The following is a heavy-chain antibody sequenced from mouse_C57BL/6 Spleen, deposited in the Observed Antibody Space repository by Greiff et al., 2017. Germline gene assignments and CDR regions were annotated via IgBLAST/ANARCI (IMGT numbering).Heavy chain of an antibody. D-gene: IGHD1-1*01. CDR2: INPNNGGT. CDR1: GYTFTDYN. CDR3: ARSHYYGSSLYYSDY. J-gene: IGHJ2*01. Sequence: VQLQQSGPELVKPGASVKIPCKASGYTFTDYNMDWVKQSHGKSLEWIGDINPNNGGTIYNQKFKGKATLTVDKSSSTAYMELRSLTSEATAVYYCARSHYYGSSLYYSDYWGQGTTLTVSS. V-gene: IGHV1-18*01.